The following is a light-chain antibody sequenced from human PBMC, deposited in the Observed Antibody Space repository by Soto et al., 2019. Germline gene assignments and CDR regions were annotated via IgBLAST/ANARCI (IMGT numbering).Light chain of an antibody. CDR2: DAS. CDR3: PHYPRWPPWT. CDR1: QSMNIH. V-gene: IGKV3-15*01. Sequence: DIVMTQSPATLSVSPGERATLSCRASQSMNIHLAWYQHKPGQAPRLLIYDASTRATGVPPRFSGSGSATEFTLTRSSLQSEDFATYYCPHYPRWPPWTFGQGTRLDIK. J-gene: IGKJ1*01.